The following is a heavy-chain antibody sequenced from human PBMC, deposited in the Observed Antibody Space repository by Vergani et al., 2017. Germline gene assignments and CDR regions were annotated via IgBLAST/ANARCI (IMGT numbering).Heavy chain of an antibody. CDR1: GGSVSSGSYY. D-gene: IGHD5-24*01. CDR2: IYYSGST. CDR3: ARDDVEMATIDY. V-gene: IGHV4-61*01. J-gene: IGHJ4*02. Sequence: QVQLQESGPGLVKPSETLSLTCTVSGGSVSSGSYYWSWLRQPPGKGLEWIGYIYYSGSTNYNPSLKSRVTISVDTSKNQFSLKLRSMTAADTAVYYCARDDVEMATIDYWGQGTLVTVSS.